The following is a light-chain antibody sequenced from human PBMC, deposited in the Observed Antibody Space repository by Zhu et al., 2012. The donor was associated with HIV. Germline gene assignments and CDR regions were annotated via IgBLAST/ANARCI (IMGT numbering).Light chain of an antibody. Sequence: EIVLTQSPATLSLSPGESATLSCRASQSVSSNLAWYQQKPGQAPRLLIYNASNRATGIPARFSGSGSRTDFTLTISSLEPEDFALYYCQQRVNWPLTFGGGTKVEIK. CDR1: QSVSSN. CDR3: QQRVNWPLT. V-gene: IGKV3-11*01. CDR2: NAS. J-gene: IGKJ4*01.